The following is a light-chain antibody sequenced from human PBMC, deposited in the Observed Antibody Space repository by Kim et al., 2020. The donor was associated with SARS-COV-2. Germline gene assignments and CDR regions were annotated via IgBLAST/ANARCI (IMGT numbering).Light chain of an antibody. J-gene: IGKJ5*01. V-gene: IGKV3-11*01. CDR2: DAS. CDR1: QSVSSY. Sequence: SARERATHSCRASQSVSSYLAWYQQKRGQAPRLLIYDASNRATGIPARFSGRGSGTDFTLTISSLEPEDFAIYYCQQRSNWPPITFGQGTRLEIK. CDR3: QQRSNWPPIT.